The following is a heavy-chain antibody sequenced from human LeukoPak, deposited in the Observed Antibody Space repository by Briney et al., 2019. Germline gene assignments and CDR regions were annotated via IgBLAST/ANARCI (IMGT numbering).Heavy chain of an antibody. CDR3: ARHSPMTPRYFDL. D-gene: IGHD3-22*01. CDR2: IYYSGST. J-gene: IGHJ2*01. Sequence: SETLSLTCTVSGGSISSYYWSWIRQPPGKGLEWIGYIYYSGSTNYNPSLKSRVTISVDTSKNQFSLKLTSVTAADTAVYYCARHSPMTPRYFDLWGRGTLVTASS. CDR1: GGSISSYY. V-gene: IGHV4-59*08.